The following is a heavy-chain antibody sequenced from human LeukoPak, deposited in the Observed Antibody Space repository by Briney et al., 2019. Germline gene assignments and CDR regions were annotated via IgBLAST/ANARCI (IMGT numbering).Heavy chain of an antibody. CDR2: INHSGST. Sequence: SETLSLTCAVYGGSFSGYYWSWIRQPPGKGLEWIGEINHSGSTNYNPSLKSRVTISVDASKNQFSLKLSSVTAADTAVYYCARVITMVRGVITGWFDPWGQGTLVTVSS. V-gene: IGHV4-34*01. CDR3: ARVITMVRGVITGWFDP. D-gene: IGHD3-10*01. J-gene: IGHJ5*02. CDR1: GGSFSGYY.